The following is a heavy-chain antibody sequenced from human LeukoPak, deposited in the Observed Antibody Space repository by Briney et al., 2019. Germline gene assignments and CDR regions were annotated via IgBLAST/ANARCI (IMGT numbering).Heavy chain of an antibody. J-gene: IGHJ4*02. CDR2: IYWNGDK. D-gene: IGHD3-9*01. CDR1: GFSLSTSTVG. CDR3: TRTYYDILTTPN. Sequence: SGPTLVNPTQTLTLTCAFSGFSLSTSTVGVGWIRQPPGKALEWLALIYWNGDKHYSPSLKSRLTITKDTSKNQVVLTMTHMDPVDTATYYCTRTYYDILTTPNWGQGTLVTVSS. V-gene: IGHV2-5*01.